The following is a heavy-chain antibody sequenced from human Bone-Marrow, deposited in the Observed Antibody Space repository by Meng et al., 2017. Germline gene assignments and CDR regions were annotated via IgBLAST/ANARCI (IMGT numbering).Heavy chain of an antibody. V-gene: IGHV4-38-2*02. CDR3: ARGVRRYCSGGSCLYNWFDP. CDR2: IYHSGST. D-gene: IGHD2-15*01. CDR1: GYSISSGYY. J-gene: IGHJ5*02. Sequence: SETLSLTCTVSGYSISSGYYWGWIRQPPGKGLEWIGSIYHSGSTYYNPSLKSRVTISVDTSKNQFSLKLSSVTAADTAMYYCARGVRRYCSGGSCLYNWFDPWGQGTLVTVSS.